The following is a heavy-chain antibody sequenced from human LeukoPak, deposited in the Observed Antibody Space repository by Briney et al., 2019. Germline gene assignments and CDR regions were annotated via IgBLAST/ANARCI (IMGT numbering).Heavy chain of an antibody. Sequence: GGSLRLSCAASGFIFSNYAMSWVRQAPGKGLEWVSAIVGRGSSTYYADSVKGRFTISRDNSKNTLYLQLNRLRAEDTAVYYCAKWGDYDILTGYYDSDYWGQGALVTVSS. D-gene: IGHD3-9*01. V-gene: IGHV3-23*01. J-gene: IGHJ4*02. CDR3: AKWGDYDILTGYYDSDY. CDR2: IVGRGSST. CDR1: GFIFSNYA.